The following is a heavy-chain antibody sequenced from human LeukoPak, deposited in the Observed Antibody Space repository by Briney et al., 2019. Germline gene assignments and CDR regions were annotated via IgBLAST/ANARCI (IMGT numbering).Heavy chain of an antibody. Sequence: PSETLSLTCTVSGDSISSGSYYWTWIRQPAGKGLEWIGRIYTSGSTINNPSLKNTNYNPSLKSRLTMSADRSKNQFSLKMTSVTAADTAMYYCARDTALWTFDIWGQGTMVTVSS. D-gene: IGHD2-21*02. CDR1: GDSISSGSYY. CDR3: ARDTALWTFDI. CDR2: IYTSGSTINNPSLKNT. J-gene: IGHJ3*02. V-gene: IGHV4-61*02.